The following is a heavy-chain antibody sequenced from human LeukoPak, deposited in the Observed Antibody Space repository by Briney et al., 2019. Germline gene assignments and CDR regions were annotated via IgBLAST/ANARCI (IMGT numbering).Heavy chain of an antibody. CDR3: AREHYYDSSGLFFDY. Sequence: SETLSLTCAVYGGSFSGYYWSWIRQPPGKGLEWIGYIYYSGSTNYNPSLKSRVTISVDTSKNQFSLKLSSVTAADTAVYYCAREHYYDSSGLFFDYWGQGTLVTVSS. CDR2: IYYSGST. V-gene: IGHV4-59*01. D-gene: IGHD3-22*01. J-gene: IGHJ4*02. CDR1: GGSFSGYY.